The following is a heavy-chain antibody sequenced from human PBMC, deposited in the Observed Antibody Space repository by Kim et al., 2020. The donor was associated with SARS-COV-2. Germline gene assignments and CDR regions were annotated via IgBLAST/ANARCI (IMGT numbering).Heavy chain of an antibody. CDR2: IYYSGST. J-gene: IGHJ6*02. Sequence: SETLSLTCTVSGGSISSGGYYWSWIRQHPGKGLEWIGYIYYSGSTYYNPSLKSRVTISVDTSKNQFSLKLSSVTAADTAVYYCARDLRGSGSYNYYYYGMDVWGQGTTITVSS. CDR1: GGSISSGGYY. V-gene: IGHV4-31*03. D-gene: IGHD3-10*01. CDR3: ARDLRGSGSYNYYYYGMDV.